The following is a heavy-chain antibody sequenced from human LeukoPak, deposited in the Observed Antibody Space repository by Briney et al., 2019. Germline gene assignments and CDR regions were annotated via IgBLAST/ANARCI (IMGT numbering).Heavy chain of an antibody. Sequence: GASVKVSCKASGYSFTRYAMHWVRQAPGQRLEWMGRISAGNGNTKYSQKFQGRVTITRDTSASTAYMELSSLRSEDTAVYYCARDRDMELRGYYGMDVWGQGTTVTVSS. V-gene: IGHV1-3*01. D-gene: IGHD1-7*01. J-gene: IGHJ6*02. CDR3: ARDRDMELRGYYGMDV. CDR1: GYSFTRYA. CDR2: ISAGNGNT.